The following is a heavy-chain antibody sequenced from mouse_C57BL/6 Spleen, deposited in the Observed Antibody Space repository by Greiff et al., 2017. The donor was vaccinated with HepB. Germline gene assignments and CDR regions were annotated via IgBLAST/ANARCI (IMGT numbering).Heavy chain of an antibody. Sequence: EVKLMESGEGLVKPGGSLKLSCAASGFTFSSYAMSWVRQTPEKRLEWVAYISSGGDYIYYADTVKGRFTISRDNARNTLYLQMSSLKSEDTAMYYCTRDTTPSVFDVWGTGTTVTVSS. V-gene: IGHV5-9-1*02. J-gene: IGHJ1*03. CDR2: ISSGGDYI. CDR3: TRDTTPSVFDV. CDR1: GFTFSSYA. D-gene: IGHD1-1*01.